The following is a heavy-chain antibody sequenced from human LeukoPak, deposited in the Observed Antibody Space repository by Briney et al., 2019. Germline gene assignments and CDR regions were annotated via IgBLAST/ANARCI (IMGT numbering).Heavy chain of an antibody. D-gene: IGHD4-11*01. CDR3: ARDAQRVFDYTNSLEY. CDR1: GFTFSHYV. CDR2: IWSDGTNQ. Sequence: SGGSLRLSCAASGFTFSHYVMHWVRQAPGKGLEWVAVIWSDGTNQYYGDSVKGRFIISSDDSGNSGYLQMYSLSADGTVVYCCARDAQRVFDYTNSLEYWGQGTPVTVST. J-gene: IGHJ4*02. V-gene: IGHV3-33*01.